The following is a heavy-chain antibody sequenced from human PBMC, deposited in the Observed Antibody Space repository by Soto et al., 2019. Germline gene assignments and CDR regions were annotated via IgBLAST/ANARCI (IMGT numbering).Heavy chain of an antibody. CDR2: INGGGDST. J-gene: IGHJ4*02. CDR1: GFTFSSYA. V-gene: IGHV3-23*01. Sequence: EVLLLESGGGLVQPGGSLRLSCAASGFTFSSYAMSWVRQAPGKGLEWVSGINGGGDSTYFADSVRGRFTISRDNSKNTLFLQMNSLRAEDTAVSYCARGWTFDLWGQGTLVTVSS. D-gene: IGHD1-1*01. CDR3: ARGWTFDL.